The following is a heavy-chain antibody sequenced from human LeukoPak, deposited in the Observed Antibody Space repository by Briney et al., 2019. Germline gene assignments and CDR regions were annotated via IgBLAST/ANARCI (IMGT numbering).Heavy chain of an antibody. D-gene: IGHD2-15*01. CDR3: ARLGMPYCSGGSCRALDV. J-gene: IGHJ6*02. CDR1: GGSISSYY. CDR2: IHYSGST. V-gene: IGHV4-59*01. Sequence: SETLSLTCTVSGGSISSYYWSWIRQPPGKGLEWIGYIHYSGSTNYNPSLKSRVTISVDTSKNQFSLKLSSVTAADTAVYYCARLGMPYCSGGSCRALDVWGQGTTVTVSS.